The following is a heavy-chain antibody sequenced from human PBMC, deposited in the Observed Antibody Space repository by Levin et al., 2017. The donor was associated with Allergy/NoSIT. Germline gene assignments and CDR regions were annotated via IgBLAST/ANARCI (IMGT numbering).Heavy chain of an antibody. D-gene: IGHD2-2*02. CDR1: GYTFTGYY. Sequence: ASVKVSCKASGYTFTGYYMHWVRQAPGQGLEWMGRINPNSGGTNYAQKFQGRVTMTRDTSISTAYMELSRLRSDDTAVYYCARDDPDIVVVPAAIRFDPWGQGTLVTVSS. CDR3: ARDDPDIVVVPAAIRFDP. V-gene: IGHV1-2*06. CDR2: INPNSGGT. J-gene: IGHJ5*02.